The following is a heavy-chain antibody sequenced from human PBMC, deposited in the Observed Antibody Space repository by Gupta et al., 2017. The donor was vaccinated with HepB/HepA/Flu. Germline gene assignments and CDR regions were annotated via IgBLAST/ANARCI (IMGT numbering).Heavy chain of an antibody. D-gene: IGHD6-19*01. V-gene: IGHV3-49*05. CDR1: GFTFGDYA. J-gene: IGHJ5*02. CDR2: IRSKAYGGTT. Sequence: EVQLVESGGGLVKPGRSLRLSCTASGFTFGDYAMSWFRQAPGKGLEWVGFIRSKAYGGTTEYAVSVKGRFTISRDDSKSIAYLQMNSLKTEDTAVYYCTRAVVVAVALGWFDPWGQGTLVTVSS. CDR3: TRAVVVAVALGWFDP.